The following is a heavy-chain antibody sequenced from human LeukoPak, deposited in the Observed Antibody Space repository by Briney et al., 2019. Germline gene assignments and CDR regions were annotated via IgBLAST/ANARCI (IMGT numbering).Heavy chain of an antibody. V-gene: IGHV3-21*01. CDR2: ITSSSRYI. Sequence: GGALRLSCSASGFTFSKYSMNWVRPAPGKGLEWVSSITSSSRYIYYADSVKGRFTISRDNAENSLYLQMNSLRVEDTAVYYCLRGDRRDYWGQGTLVTVSS. J-gene: IGHJ4*02. CDR3: LRGDRRDY. CDR1: GFTFSKYS.